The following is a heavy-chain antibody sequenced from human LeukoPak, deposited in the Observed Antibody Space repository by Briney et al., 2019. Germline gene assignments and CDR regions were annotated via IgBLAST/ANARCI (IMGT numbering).Heavy chain of an antibody. V-gene: IGHV3-21*01. D-gene: IGHD3-22*01. CDR3: ARLPHYYDSQPFDY. CDR1: GFTFSRDW. CDR2: ISSSSSYI. Sequence: GGSLRLSCAASGFTFSRDWMTWVRQAPGKGLEWVSSISSSSSYIYYADSVKGRFTISRDNAKNSLYLQMNSLRAEDTAVYYCARLPHYYDSQPFDYWGQGTLVTVSS. J-gene: IGHJ4*02.